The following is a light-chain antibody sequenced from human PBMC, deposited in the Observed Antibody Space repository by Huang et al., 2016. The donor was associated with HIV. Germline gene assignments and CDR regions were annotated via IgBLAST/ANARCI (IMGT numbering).Light chain of an antibody. CDR3: QQYYTTPRT. CDR1: QSVLYSSANKNY. V-gene: IGKV4-1*01. J-gene: IGKJ1*01. CDR2: WAS. Sequence: DIVMTQSPDSLAVSLGERATINCKSGQSVLYSSANKNYLAWYQQKPGQPPKLLIYWASTRESGVPDRFSGHGSGTDFTLTISSLEAEDVAIYYCQQYYTTPRTFGQGTKVEIK.